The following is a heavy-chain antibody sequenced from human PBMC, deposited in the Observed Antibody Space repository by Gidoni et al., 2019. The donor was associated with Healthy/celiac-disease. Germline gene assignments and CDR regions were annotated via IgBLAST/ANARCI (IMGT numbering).Heavy chain of an antibody. CDR3: TRDFPLDIVLMVINWFDP. V-gene: IGHV3-49*05. CDR2: IRSKAYGGTT. D-gene: IGHD2-8*01. Sequence: EVQLVESGGGLVKPGRSLRLSCTASGFTFGAYAMSWFRQAPGKGLEWVGFIRSKAYGGTTEYAASVKGRFTISRDDSKSIAYLQMNSLKTEDTAVYYCTRDFPLDIVLMVINWFDPWGQGTLVTVSS. CDR1: GFTFGAYA. J-gene: IGHJ5*02.